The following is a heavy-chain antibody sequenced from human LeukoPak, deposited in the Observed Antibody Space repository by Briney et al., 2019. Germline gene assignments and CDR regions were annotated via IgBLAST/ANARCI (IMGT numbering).Heavy chain of an antibody. CDR2: IYPGGGST. D-gene: IGHD1-26*01. CDR1: GYTFTSYY. CDR3: ATGTYSGSYDLDY. V-gene: IGHV1-46*01. J-gene: IGHJ4*02. Sequence: ASVKVSCKASGYTFTSYYIHWVRQAPGQGLEWMGIIYPGGGSTSYAQKFQGRVTMTRDMSTSTVYMELSSLRSEDTAVYYCATGTYSGSYDLDYWGQGTLVTVSS.